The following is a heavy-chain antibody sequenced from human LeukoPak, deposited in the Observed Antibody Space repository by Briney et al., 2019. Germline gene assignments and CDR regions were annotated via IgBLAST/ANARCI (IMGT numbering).Heavy chain of an antibody. J-gene: IGHJ4*02. CDR3: ARDVDTAMVSEDY. D-gene: IGHD5-18*01. CDR1: GGTFSSYA. Sequence: SVKVSCKASGGTFSSYAISWVRQAPGQGLEWMGRIIPILGIANYAQKFQGGVTITADKSTSTAYMELSSLRSEDTAVYYCARDVDTAMVSEDYWGQGTLVTVSS. V-gene: IGHV1-69*04. CDR2: IIPILGIA.